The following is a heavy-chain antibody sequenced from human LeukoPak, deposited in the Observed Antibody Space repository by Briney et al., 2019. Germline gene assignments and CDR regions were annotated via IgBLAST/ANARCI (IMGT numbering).Heavy chain of an antibody. CDR2: IKSKTDGMQT. D-gene: IGHD3-10*01. CDR1: GFTFNNAW. V-gene: IGHV3-15*01. Sequence: NPGGSLRLSCAGSGFTFNNAWMTWVRQAPGKGLEWVGRIKSKTDGMQTDYAAPLKDRFTISRDHSNSTLYLQMHSLQTEDTGVYYCTTELVWFGVLAHWGQGTLATVSS. J-gene: IGHJ4*02. CDR3: TTELVWFGVLAH.